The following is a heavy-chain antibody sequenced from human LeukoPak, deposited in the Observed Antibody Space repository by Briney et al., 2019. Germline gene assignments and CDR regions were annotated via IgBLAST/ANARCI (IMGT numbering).Heavy chain of an antibody. Sequence: GGSLRLSCAASGFTFSSYSMNWVRQAPGKGLEWVSSISSSSSYIYYADSVKGRFTISRDNAKNSLYLQMNSLRAEDTAVYYCARVYVERDGYNSGAFDIWGQGTMVTVSS. CDR1: GFTFSSYS. V-gene: IGHV3-21*01. D-gene: IGHD5-24*01. CDR3: ARVYVERDGYNSGAFDI. CDR2: ISSSSSYI. J-gene: IGHJ3*02.